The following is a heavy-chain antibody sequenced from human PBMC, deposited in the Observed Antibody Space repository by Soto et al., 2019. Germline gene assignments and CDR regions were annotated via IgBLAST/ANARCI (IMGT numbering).Heavy chain of an antibody. CDR2: ISAYNGNT. Sequence: ASVKVSCKASGYTFTSYGISWVRQAPGQGLEWMGWISAYNGNTNYAQKLQGRVTMTTDTSTSTAYMELRSLRSDDTAVYYCASQRYCNSFDYWGQVTLVTVSS. CDR1: GYTFTSYG. D-gene: IGHD3-9*01. J-gene: IGHJ4*02. CDR3: ASQRYCNSFDY. V-gene: IGHV1-18*01.